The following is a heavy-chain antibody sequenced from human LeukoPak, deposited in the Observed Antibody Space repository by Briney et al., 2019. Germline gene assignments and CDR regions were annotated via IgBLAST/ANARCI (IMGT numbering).Heavy chain of an antibody. CDR1: GGTFSSHA. Sequence: ASVKVSCKASGGTFSSHAISWVRQAPGQGLEWMGGIIPIFGTAKYAQKFQGRVTITADEPTSTAYMELRSLRSEDTAVYYCARGPPNWGYDYWGPGTLVTVSS. V-gene: IGHV1-69*13. D-gene: IGHD7-27*01. J-gene: IGHJ4*02. CDR3: ARGPPNWGYDY. CDR2: IIPIFGTA.